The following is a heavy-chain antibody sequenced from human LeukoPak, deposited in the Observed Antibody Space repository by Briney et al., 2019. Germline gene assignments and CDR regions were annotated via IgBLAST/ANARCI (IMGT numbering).Heavy chain of an antibody. V-gene: IGHV1-2*02. Sequence: ASVKVSCKASGYTXTXYYMXWVXXAPGQXLEWMGWINPNSGGTNYAQKFQGRVTMTRDTSISTAYMELSRLRSDDTAVYYCARGSVGGYSDYWGQGTLVTVSS. CDR1: GYTXTXYY. D-gene: IGHD5-18*01. J-gene: IGHJ4*02. CDR2: INPNSGGT. CDR3: ARGSVGGYSDY.